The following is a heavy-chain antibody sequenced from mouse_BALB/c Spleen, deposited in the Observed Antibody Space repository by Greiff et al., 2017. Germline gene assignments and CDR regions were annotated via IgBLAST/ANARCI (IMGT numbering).Heavy chain of an antibody. Sequence: QVQLKESGAELMKPGASVKISCKATGYTFSSYWIEWVKQRPGHGLEWIGEILPGSGSTNYNEKFKGKATFTADTSSNTAYMQLSSLTSEDSAVYYCARSGSSYAMDYWGQGTSVTVSS. CDR3: ARSGSSYAMDY. CDR2: ILPGSGST. D-gene: IGHD1-1*01. V-gene: IGHV1-9*01. J-gene: IGHJ4*01. CDR1: GYTFSSYW.